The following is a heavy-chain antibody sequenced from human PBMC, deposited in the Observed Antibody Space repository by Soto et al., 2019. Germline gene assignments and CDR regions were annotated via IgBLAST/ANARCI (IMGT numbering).Heavy chain of an antibody. Sequence: SETLSLTCAVYGGSFSGYYWSWIRQPPGKGLEWIGEINHSGSTNYSPSLKSRVTISVDTSKNQFSLKLSSVTAADTAVYYCASLRGYSYGSRIYYYYGMDVWGQGTTVTVSS. CDR3: ASLRGYSYGSRIYYYYGMDV. CDR2: INHSGST. J-gene: IGHJ6*02. D-gene: IGHD5-18*01. V-gene: IGHV4-34*01. CDR1: GGSFSGYY.